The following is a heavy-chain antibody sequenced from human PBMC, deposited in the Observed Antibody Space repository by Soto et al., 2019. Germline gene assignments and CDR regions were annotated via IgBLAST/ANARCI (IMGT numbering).Heavy chain of an antibody. J-gene: IGHJ1*01. D-gene: IGHD4-17*01. Sequence: EVNLLESGGGVVQPGESLRISCVGSGFTFKNYAMTWVRQAPGKGLEWVSGTTGSGANKHYADSVRGRFTISTDNSKKTFYLEMKSLRAEDTAVYYCAKDGDFGEDGPAEYFEPWGQGTLVTVSS. CDR1: GFTFKNYA. V-gene: IGHV3-23*01. CDR3: AKDGDFGEDGPAEYFEP. CDR2: TTGSGANK.